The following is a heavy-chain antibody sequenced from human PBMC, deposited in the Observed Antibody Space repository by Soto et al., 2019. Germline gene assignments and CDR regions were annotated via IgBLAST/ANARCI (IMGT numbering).Heavy chain of an antibody. J-gene: IGHJ5*02. Sequence: QLQLQESGPGLVKPSETLSLTCTVSGGPISSSSYYWGWIRQPPGKGPERIGSSDYSGSTYYNPSLKSRVGKSVDTSKNQFSMRLSGVTAAETAVYYCARHPSIVGATRAWFDPCGQGTLVAVSS. D-gene: IGHD1-26*01. V-gene: IGHV4-39*01. CDR1: GGPISSSSYY. CDR3: ARHPSIVGATRAWFDP. CDR2: SDYSGST.